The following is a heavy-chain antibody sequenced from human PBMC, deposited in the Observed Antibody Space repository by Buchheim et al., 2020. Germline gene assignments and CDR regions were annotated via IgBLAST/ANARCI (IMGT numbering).Heavy chain of an antibody. V-gene: IGHV1-3*01. CDR1: GYTFTSYA. CDR3: ASTYYDFWSGYYAPRGFDP. CDR2: INAGNGNT. D-gene: IGHD3-3*01. Sequence: QVQLVQSGAEVKKPGASVKVSCKASGYTFTSYAMHWVRQAPGQRFEWMGWINAGNGNTKYSQKFQGRVTITRDTSASAAYMELSSLRSEDTAVYYCASTYYDFWSGYYAPRGFDPWGQGTL. J-gene: IGHJ5*02.